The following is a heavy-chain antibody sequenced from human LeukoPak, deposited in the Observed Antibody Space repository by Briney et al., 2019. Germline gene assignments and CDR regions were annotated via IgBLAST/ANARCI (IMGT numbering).Heavy chain of an antibody. J-gene: IGHJ6*02. V-gene: IGHV1-3*01. D-gene: IGHD2-15*01. CDR2: INPGNGDT. CDR3: ARERWHCRVNCYSVYYYALDV. CDR1: GGTFSSYA. Sequence: ASVKVSCKASGGTFSSYAISWVRQAPGQRLEWLGWINPGNGDTKYSQNFQGRVIVTSDTSAATAYVELNSLTSEDTAVYYCARERWHCRVNCYSVYYYALDVWGQGTTVTVSS.